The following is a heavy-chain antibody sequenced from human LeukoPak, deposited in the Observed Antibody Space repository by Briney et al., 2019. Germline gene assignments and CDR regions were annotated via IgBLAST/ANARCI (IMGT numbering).Heavy chain of an antibody. CDR1: GTSISTYY. CDR3: TKGRDTAMD. CDR2: IYYTGTT. D-gene: IGHD5-18*01. J-gene: IGHJ4*02. V-gene: IGHV4-59*01. Sequence: SETLSLTCTVSGTSISTYYWSWIRQPPGKRLEWIGYIYYTGTTNYNPSLQSRVTMSLDMSKNQFSLKLSSVTPADTAVYYCTKGRDTAMDWGQGTLVTVSS.